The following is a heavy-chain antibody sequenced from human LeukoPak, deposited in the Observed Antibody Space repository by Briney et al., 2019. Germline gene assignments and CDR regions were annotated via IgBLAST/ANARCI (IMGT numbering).Heavy chain of an antibody. Sequence: GGSLRLSCAAPGFTFSSYAMSWVRQAPGKGLKWVSAISGSGGSTYYADSVKGWFTISRDNSKNTLYLQMNSLRAEDTAVYYCAKDQGYYGSGSPFDYWGQGTLVTVSS. V-gene: IGHV3-23*01. CDR3: AKDQGYYGSGSPFDY. CDR2: ISGSGGST. CDR1: GFTFSSYA. D-gene: IGHD3-10*01. J-gene: IGHJ4*02.